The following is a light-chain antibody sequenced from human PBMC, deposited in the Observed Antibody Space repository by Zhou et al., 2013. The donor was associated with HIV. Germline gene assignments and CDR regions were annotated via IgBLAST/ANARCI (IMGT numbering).Light chain of an antibody. CDR3: QQYGHSTWT. CDR2: GAS. Sequence: IVLTQSPDTLSLSPGGRATLSCRASQTISSNYLAWYQQQPGQAPRLLIYGASVRAPGIPDRFIGSGSGTDFILTISRLEPEDSAVYYCQQYGHSTWTFGQGTKVEMK. V-gene: IGKV3-20*01. CDR1: QTISSNY. J-gene: IGKJ1*01.